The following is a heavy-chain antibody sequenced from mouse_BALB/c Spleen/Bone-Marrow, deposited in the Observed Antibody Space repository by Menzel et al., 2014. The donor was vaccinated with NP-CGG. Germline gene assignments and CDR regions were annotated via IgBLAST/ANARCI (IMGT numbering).Heavy chain of an antibody. CDR1: GYTFTSYY. CDR2: INPSNGGT. D-gene: IGHD2-2*01. CDR3: TRSGTSWLRRSWYFDV. V-gene: IGHV1S81*02. Sequence: VQLQQSGAELVKPGASVKLSCKASGYTFTSYYMYWVKQRPGQGLEWIGEINPSNGGTNFNEKFKSKATLTADKSSSTAYMQLSSLTSEDSAVYYCTRSGTSWLRRSWYFDVWGAGTTVTVSS. J-gene: IGHJ1*01.